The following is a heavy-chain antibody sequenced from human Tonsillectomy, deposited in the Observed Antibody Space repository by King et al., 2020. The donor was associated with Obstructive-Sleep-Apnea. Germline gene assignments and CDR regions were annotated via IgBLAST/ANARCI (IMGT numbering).Heavy chain of an antibody. J-gene: IGHJ5*02. CDR3: ARGSGAVAVNWFDP. CDR2: INHSGST. CDR1: GGSFTDYY. Sequence: VQLQQWGAGLLKPSETLSLTCAVFGGSFTDYYWSWIRQPPGTGLEWIVEINHSGSTNYNPSLKSRVTISVDTSKNQFSLKLSSVTAADTAVYYCARGSGAVAVNWFDPWGQGTLVTVSS. V-gene: IGHV4-34*01. D-gene: IGHD6-13*01.